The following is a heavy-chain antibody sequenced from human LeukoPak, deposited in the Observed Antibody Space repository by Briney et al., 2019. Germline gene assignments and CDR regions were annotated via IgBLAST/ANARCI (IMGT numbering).Heavy chain of an antibody. Sequence: GGSLRLSCTASGFTFSTHAMTWVRQFPGKVLEWVSVISGSGGATHYADSVKGRFTISRDNSKNTVFLQMDRLRAEETAVYYCAQGGYPGVVITVWGQGTTVTVS. V-gene: IGHV3-23*01. CDR2: ISGSGGAT. J-gene: IGHJ6*02. CDR1: GFTFSTHA. D-gene: IGHD3-3*01. CDR3: AQGGYPGVVITV.